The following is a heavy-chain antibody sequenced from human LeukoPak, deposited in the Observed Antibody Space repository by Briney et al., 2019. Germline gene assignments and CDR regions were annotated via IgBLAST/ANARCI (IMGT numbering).Heavy chain of an antibody. Sequence: GGSLRLSCAASGFSLSNYDMVWVRQAPGKGLEWIASTGLSSAYIGYADSVKGRFSISRDNAEDSVYLQMNSLRAEDTAVYFCARERSYCSGATCSLDLWGQGTLVTVSS. CDR2: TGLSSAYI. CDR3: ARERSYCSGATCSLDL. D-gene: IGHD2-15*01. CDR1: GFSLSNYD. J-gene: IGHJ5*02. V-gene: IGHV3-21*01.